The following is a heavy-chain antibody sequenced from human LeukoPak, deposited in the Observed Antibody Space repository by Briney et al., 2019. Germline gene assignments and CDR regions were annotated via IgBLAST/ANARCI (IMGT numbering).Heavy chain of an antibody. CDR1: GGSISSGGYS. CDR2: IYHSGST. V-gene: IGHV4-30-2*01. Sequence: SQTLSLTCAVSGGSISSGGYSRSWIRQPPGKGLEWIGYIYHSGSTYYNPSLKSRVTISVDRSKNQFSLKLSSVTAADTAVYYCARYNYYDGSGPSDAFDIWGQGTMVTVSS. J-gene: IGHJ3*02. D-gene: IGHD3-22*01. CDR3: ARYNYYDGSGPSDAFDI.